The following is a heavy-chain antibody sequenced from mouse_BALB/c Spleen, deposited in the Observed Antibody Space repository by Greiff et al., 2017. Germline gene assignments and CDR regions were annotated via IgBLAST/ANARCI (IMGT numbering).Heavy chain of an antibody. CDR1: GFNIKDTY. Sequence: EVQLVESGAELVKPGASVKLSCTASGFNIKDTYMHWVKQRPEQGLEWIGRIDPANGNTKYDPKFQGKATITDDTPSNTAYLQLRNLTSEDTAVYYSARYAYGWFAYWGQGTLVTVSA. CDR3: ARYAYGWFAY. J-gene: IGHJ3*01. CDR2: IDPANGNT. V-gene: IGHV14-3*02. D-gene: IGHD1-1*01.